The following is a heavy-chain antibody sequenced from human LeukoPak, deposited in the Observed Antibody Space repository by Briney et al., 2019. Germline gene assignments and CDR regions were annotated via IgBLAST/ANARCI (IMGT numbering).Heavy chain of an antibody. J-gene: IGHJ3*02. CDR1: GYTFTSCG. V-gene: IGHV1-18*01. Sequence: ASVKVSCKASGYTFTSCGISWVRQAPGQGLEWMGWISAYNGNTNYAQKLQGRVTMTTDTSTSTAYMELRSLRSDDTAVYYCARGRIGATRDAFDIWGQGTMVTVSS. CDR3: ARGRIGATRDAFDI. D-gene: IGHD2-15*01. CDR2: ISAYNGNT.